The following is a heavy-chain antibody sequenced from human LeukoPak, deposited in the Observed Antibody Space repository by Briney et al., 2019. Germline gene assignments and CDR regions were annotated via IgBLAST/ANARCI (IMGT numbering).Heavy chain of an antibody. D-gene: IGHD5-24*01. CDR2: INHSGST. V-gene: IGHV4-34*01. CDR1: GGSFSGYY. CDR3: ARGYKLFDY. J-gene: IGHJ4*02. Sequence: SETLSLTCAVYGGSFSGYYWSWIRQPPGKGLEWIGEINHSGSTNYNPSLKSRVTISVDMSKNQFSLKLSSVTAADTAVYYCARGYKLFDYWGQGTLVTVSS.